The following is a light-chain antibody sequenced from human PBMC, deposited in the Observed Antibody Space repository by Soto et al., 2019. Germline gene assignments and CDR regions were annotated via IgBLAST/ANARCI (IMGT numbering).Light chain of an antibody. Sequence: QPVLTQPPSVSGAPGQRVTISCTGSSSNIGAGYDVHWYQQLPGTAPKLLIYGNSNRPSGVPDRFSGSKSGTSASLAITGLQAGDAADYYCQSYDSSLSGYVFGTGTKLTVL. V-gene: IGLV1-40*01. CDR2: GNS. CDR3: QSYDSSLSGYV. CDR1: SSNIGAGYD. J-gene: IGLJ1*01.